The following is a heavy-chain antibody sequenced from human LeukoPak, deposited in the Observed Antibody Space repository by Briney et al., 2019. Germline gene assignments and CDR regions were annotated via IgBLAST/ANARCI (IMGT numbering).Heavy chain of an antibody. CDR2: IYYRGST. V-gene: IGHV4-39*07. CDR1: GGSISSSSYY. Sequence: PSETLSLTCTVSGGSISSSSYYWGWIRQPPGKGLEWIGSIYYRGSTYYNPSLKSRVTISVDTSKNQFSLKLSSVTAADTAVYYCAREGDGRGFDPWGQGTLVTVSS. J-gene: IGHJ5*02. D-gene: IGHD2-15*01. CDR3: AREGDGRGFDP.